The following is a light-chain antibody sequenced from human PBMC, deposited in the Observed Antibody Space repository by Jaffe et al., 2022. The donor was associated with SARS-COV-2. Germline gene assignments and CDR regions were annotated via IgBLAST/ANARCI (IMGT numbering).Light chain of an antibody. Sequence: AIRMTQSPSSFSASTGDRLTITCRASQAISTFLAWYQRKPGKAPKLLIYGASTLQNGVASRFSGSGSGTEFTLTISRLQSEDFATYYCQQYYVDPYTFGQGTKLEMK. V-gene: IGKV1-8*01. J-gene: IGKJ2*01. CDR1: QAISTF. CDR2: GAS. CDR3: QQYYVDPYT.